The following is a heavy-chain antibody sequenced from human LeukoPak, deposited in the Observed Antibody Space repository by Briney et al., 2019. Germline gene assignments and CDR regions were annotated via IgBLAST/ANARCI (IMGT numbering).Heavy chain of an antibody. CDR1: GGSISGYY. V-gene: IGHV4-4*07. CDR3: ARNRYGGANDY. J-gene: IGHJ4*02. D-gene: IGHD3-16*01. Sequence: SETLSLTCTVSGGSISGYYWSWIRQPAGKGLEWIGRIYTSGSTNYNPSLKSRVTISVDTSKNQFSLKLNSVTAADTAVYYCARNRYGGANDYWGQGTLVTVSS. CDR2: IYTSGST.